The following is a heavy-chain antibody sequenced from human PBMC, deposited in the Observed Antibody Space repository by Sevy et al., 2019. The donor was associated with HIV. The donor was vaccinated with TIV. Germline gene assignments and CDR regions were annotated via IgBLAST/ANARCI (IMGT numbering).Heavy chain of an antibody. J-gene: IGHJ5*02. V-gene: IGHV1-69*13. Sequence: ASVKVSCKASGGTFSSYAISWVRQAPGQGLEWMGGIIPSFGTANYVQKFQGRVTITADESTGTAYMELSSLGSEDRAVYYCASCGGVRGGSCYWFDPWGQGTLVTVSS. CDR1: GGTFSSYA. CDR3: ASCGGVRGGSCYWFDP. CDR2: IIPSFGTA. D-gene: IGHD2-15*01.